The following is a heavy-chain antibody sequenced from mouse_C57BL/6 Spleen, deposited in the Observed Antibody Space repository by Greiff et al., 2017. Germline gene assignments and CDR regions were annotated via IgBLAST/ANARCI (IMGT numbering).Heavy chain of an antibody. V-gene: IGHV1-52*01. J-gene: IGHJ3*01. D-gene: IGHD3-2*02. CDR1: GYTFTSYW. CDR2: IDPSDSET. Sequence: VQLQQPGAELVRPGSSVKLSCKASGYTFTSYWMHWVKQRPIQGLEWIGNIDPSDSETHYNQKFKDKSTLPVDKSSSTAYMQLSSLTSEDSAVYYCARDSSGYGGALFAYWGQGTLVTVSA. CDR3: ARDSSGYGGALFAY.